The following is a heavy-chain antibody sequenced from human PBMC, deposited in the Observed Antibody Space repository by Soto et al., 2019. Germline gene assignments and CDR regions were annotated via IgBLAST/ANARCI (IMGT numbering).Heavy chain of an antibody. CDR2: INHSGST. D-gene: IGHD3-16*02. CDR1: GGSFSGYY. J-gene: IGHJ4*02. CDR3: ARGLCHYDYVWGSYRCTYYFDY. Sequence: SETLSLTCAVYGGSFSGYYWSWIRQPPGKGLEWIGEINHSGSTNYNPSLKSRVTISVDTSKNQFSLKLSSVTAADTAVYYCARGLCHYDYVWGSYRCTYYFDYWGQGTLVTVSS. V-gene: IGHV4-34*01.